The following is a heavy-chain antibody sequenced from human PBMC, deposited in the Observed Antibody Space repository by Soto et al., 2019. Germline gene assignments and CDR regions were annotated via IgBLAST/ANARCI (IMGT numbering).Heavy chain of an antibody. D-gene: IGHD2-2*03. J-gene: IGHJ5*02. Sequence: QVQLQESGPGLVKPSQTLSLTCTVSGGSISSGDYYWSWIRQPPGKGLEWIGYIYYSGSTYYKPSLKSRVTISVDTSKNQFSLKLSSVTAADTAVYYCARHGYCSSTSCYAGGGWFDPWGQGTLVTVSS. V-gene: IGHV4-30-4*01. CDR1: GGSISSGDYY. CDR3: ARHGYCSSTSCYAGGGWFDP. CDR2: IYYSGST.